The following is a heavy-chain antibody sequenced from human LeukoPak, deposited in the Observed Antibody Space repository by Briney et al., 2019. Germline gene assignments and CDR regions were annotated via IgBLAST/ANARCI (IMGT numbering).Heavy chain of an antibody. CDR3: AHLLASPKGRKFDP. D-gene: IGHD3-10*01. J-gene: IGHJ5*02. CDR2: MNPNSGNT. Sequence: ASVKVSCKASGYTFTSYEINWVRQAAGQGLEGMGWMNPNSGNTGYAQKFQGRVTMTRNTSISTAYMELSSLRSEDTAVYYCAHLLASPKGRKFDPWGQGTLVTVSS. CDR1: GYTFTSYE. V-gene: IGHV1-8*01.